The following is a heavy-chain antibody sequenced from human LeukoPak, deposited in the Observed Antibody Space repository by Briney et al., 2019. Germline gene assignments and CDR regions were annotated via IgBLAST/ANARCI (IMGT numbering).Heavy chain of an antibody. CDR2: IKQDGSEK. Sequence: GPLRLSCAASGFTFSSYCMSWVRQAPGKGLEWVANIKQDGSEKYYVDSVKGRFTISRDNAKNSLYLQMNSLRAEDTAVYYCARDGEGLDYWGQGTLVTVSS. CDR3: ARDGEGLDY. J-gene: IGHJ4*02. CDR1: GFTFSSYC. V-gene: IGHV3-7*01.